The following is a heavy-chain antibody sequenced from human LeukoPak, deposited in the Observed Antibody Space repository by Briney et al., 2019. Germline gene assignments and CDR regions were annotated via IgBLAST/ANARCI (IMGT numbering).Heavy chain of an antibody. J-gene: IGHJ4*02. V-gene: IGHV3-66*02. D-gene: IGHD3-22*01. CDR1: GGSISSYY. Sequence: PSETLSLTCTVSGGSISSYYWSWVRQAPGKGLEWVSLVSGSGGSTYYADSVRGRFTISKDNSKNTLYLQMNSLRAEDTAVYYCARSRGGIIHFDSSGYYFDYWGQGTLVTVSS. CDR3: ARSRGGIIHFDSSGYYFDY. CDR2: LVSGSGGST.